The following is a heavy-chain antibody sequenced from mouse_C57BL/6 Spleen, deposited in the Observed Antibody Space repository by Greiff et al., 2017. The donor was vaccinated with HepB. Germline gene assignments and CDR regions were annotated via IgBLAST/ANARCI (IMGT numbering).Heavy chain of an antibody. CDR2: INPNYGTT. CDR1: GYSFTDYN. V-gene: IGHV1-39*01. CDR3: ARVRDYDGENWMDY. D-gene: IGHD2-4*01. J-gene: IGHJ4*01. Sequence: VQLKESGPELVKPGASVKISCKASGYSFTDYNMNWVKQSNGKSLEWIGVINPNYGTTSYNQKFKGKATLTVDQSSSTAYMQLNSLTSEDSAVYYCARVRDYDGENWMDYWGQGTSVTVSS.